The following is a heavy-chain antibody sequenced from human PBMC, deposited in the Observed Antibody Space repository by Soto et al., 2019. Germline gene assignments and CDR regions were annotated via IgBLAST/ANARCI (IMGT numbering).Heavy chain of an antibody. V-gene: IGHV3-30*18. D-gene: IGHD6-6*01. J-gene: IGHJ6*02. CDR2: LSYDGSNK. Sequence: GGSLRLSCAASGFTFSSYGMHWVRQAPGKGLERVAVLSYDGSNKYYADSEKGRFTISRDNSKNTLYLQMNSLRAEDTAVYYGAKDGYSSSYYCYYGMDVWGQGTTVTVSS. CDR3: AKDGYSSSYYCYYGMDV. CDR1: GFTFSSYG.